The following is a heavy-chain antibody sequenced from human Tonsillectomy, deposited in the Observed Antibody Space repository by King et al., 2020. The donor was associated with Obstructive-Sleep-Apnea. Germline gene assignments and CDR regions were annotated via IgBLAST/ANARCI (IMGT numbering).Heavy chain of an antibody. CDR3: ARVTVAGDGVDY. Sequence: VQLQESGPGLVKPSETLSLTCTVSGYSISSGYYWGWLRQPPGKGLEWIGSIYHSGSTYYNPSLKSRVTISVDTSKNQFSLKLSSVTAADTAVYYCARVTVAGDGVDYWGQGTLVTVSS. CDR2: IYHSGST. V-gene: IGHV4-38-2*02. D-gene: IGHD6-19*01. J-gene: IGHJ4*02. CDR1: GYSISSGYY.